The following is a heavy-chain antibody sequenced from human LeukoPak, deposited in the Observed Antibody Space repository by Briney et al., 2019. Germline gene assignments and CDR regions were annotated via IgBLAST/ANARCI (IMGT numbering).Heavy chain of an antibody. CDR2: ISGSGGST. CDR3: AKEASDYYYYYMDV. J-gene: IGHJ6*03. V-gene: IGHV3-23*01. CDR1: GFTFSSYA. Sequence: PGTSLRLSCAASGFTFSSYAMHWVRQAPGKGLEWVSAISGSGGSTYYADSVKGRFTISRDNSKNTLYLQMNSLRAEDTAVYYCAKEASDYYYYYMDVWGKGTTVTVSS.